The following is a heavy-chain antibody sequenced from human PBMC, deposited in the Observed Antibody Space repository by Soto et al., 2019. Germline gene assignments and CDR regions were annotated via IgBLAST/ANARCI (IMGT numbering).Heavy chain of an antibody. J-gene: IGHJ4*02. Sequence: QVQLVESGGGVVQPGRSLRLSCAASGFTFSSYAMHWVRQAPGKGLEGVAVISYDGSNKYYADSVKGRFTISRDNSKNTLYLQMNSLRAEDAAVYYCARGQPKVVAATPSDYWGQGTLVTVSS. V-gene: IGHV3-30-3*01. D-gene: IGHD2-15*01. CDR1: GFTFSSYA. CDR3: ARGQPKVVAATPSDY. CDR2: ISYDGSNK.